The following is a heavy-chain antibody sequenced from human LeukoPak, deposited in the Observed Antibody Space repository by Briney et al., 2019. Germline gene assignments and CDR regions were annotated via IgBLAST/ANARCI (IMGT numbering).Heavy chain of an antibody. CDR3: ARGATSEDTAIVTGY. D-gene: IGHD5-18*01. V-gene: IGHV3-23*01. Sequence: GGSLRLSCAASGFTFNNYAMSWVRQAPGKGLDWVSAISSSGGSTFYADSVKGRFTISRDYSKNTLCLQMNSLRAEDTAVYHCARGATSEDTAIVTGYWGQGTLVTVSS. CDR1: GFTFNNYA. CDR2: ISSSGGST. J-gene: IGHJ4*02.